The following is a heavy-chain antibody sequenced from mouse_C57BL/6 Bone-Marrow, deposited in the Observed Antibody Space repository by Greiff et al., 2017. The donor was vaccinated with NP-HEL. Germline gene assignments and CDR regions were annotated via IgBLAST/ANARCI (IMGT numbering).Heavy chain of an antibody. CDR1: GYEFSNYW. CDR2: IYPGDGDT. CDR3: ARGAY. Sequence: VQLQQSGAELVKPGASVKIPCKASGYEFSNYWMNWVKQRPGKGLEWIGPIYPGDGDTNYNGKFKDKSTLTADNSTSTAYMQLSRLTSEDSAVYFCARGAYWGQGTLVTVSA. J-gene: IGHJ3*01. V-gene: IGHV1-80*01.